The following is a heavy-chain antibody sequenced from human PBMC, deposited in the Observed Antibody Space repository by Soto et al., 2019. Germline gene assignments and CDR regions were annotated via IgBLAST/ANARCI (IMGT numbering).Heavy chain of an antibody. D-gene: IGHD3-22*01. CDR2: ISGSGDDT. J-gene: IGHJ4*01. CDR3: ATGRVYYDSSGLLRGRY. CDR1: RITFSNFA. V-gene: IGHV3-23*01. Sequence: PGGSLRLSCAASRITFSNFAMNWVRQAPGKGLEWVSGISGSGDDTHYADSVKGRFTISRDNSQNTLYLQMSGLRAEDTAIYYCATGRVYYDSSGLLRGRYWGQGTLVTVSS.